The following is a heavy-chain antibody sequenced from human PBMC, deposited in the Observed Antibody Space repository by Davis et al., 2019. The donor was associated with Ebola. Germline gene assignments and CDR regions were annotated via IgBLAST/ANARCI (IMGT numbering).Heavy chain of an antibody. CDR2: INAGNGNT. CDR3: ARGWEFLEWLDFDY. D-gene: IGHD3-3*01. J-gene: IGHJ4*02. V-gene: IGHV1-3*01. CDR1: GYTFTSYA. Sequence: ASVKVSCKASGYTFTSYAMHWVRQAPGQRLEWMGWINAGNGNTKYSQKFQGRVTITRDTSASTAYMELSSLRSEDTAVYYCARGWEFLEWLDFDYWGQGTLVTVSS.